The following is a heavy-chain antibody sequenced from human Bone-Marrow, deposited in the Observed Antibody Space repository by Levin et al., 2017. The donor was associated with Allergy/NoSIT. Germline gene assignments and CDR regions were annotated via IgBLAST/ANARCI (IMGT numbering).Heavy chain of an antibody. CDR3: ARHPYRTRRGNVES. CDR1: GGSRSPYW. CDR2: IYSSGRT. J-gene: IGHJ5*02. Sequence: SETLSLPCTVSGGSRSPYWRSWIRQPPGPFLSFIWSIYSSGRTDYNPSLMGRVTVSADTSKKQFSLKLHSVTAAATAFYYCARHPYRTRRGNVESWGKGILVTVSS. V-gene: IGHV4-59*08. D-gene: IGHD2-2*01.